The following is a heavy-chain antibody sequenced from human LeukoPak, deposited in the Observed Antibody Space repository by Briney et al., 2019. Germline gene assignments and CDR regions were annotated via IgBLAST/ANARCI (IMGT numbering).Heavy chain of an antibody. CDR1: GFTFSSYG. V-gene: IGHV3-30*18. D-gene: IGHD3-10*01. CDR2: ISYDGSNE. J-gene: IGHJ4*02. CDR3: AKDMAGSGPPFDY. Sequence: GGSLRLSCAASGFTFSSYGMHWVRQAPGKGLEWVAVISYDGSNEYYADSVKGRFTISRDNSKNTLYLQMNSLRAEDTAVYYCAKDMAGSGPPFDYWGQGTLVTVSS.